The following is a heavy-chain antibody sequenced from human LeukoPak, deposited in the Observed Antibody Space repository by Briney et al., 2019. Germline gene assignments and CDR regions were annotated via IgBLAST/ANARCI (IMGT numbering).Heavy chain of an antibody. CDR1: GGSISSGGYY. CDR3: ARGPMVRGVRFDY. V-gene: IGHV4-30-2*01. D-gene: IGHD3-10*01. J-gene: IGHJ4*02. Sequence: SQTLSLTCTVSGGSISSGGYYWSWIRQPPGKGLEWIGYIYHSGSTYYNPSLKSRVTISVDRSKNQFSLKLSSVTAADTAVYYCARGPMVRGVRFDYWGQGTLVTVSS. CDR2: IYHSGST.